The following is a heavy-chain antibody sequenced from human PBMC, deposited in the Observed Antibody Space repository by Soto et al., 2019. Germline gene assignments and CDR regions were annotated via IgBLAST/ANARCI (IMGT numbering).Heavy chain of an antibody. CDR3: ARVVYCSSTSCYNWFDP. CDR1: GYPFTNYG. CDR2: ISAYNGNT. J-gene: IGHJ5*02. D-gene: IGHD2-2*01. Sequence: ASVKVSCKASGYPFTNYGIHWVRQAPEQGLEWMGWISAYNGNTNYAQNIQGRVTMTRDTSTNTAYMELSSLRSEDTAVYYCARVVYCSSTSCYNWFDPWGQGTLVTVSS. V-gene: IGHV1-18*01.